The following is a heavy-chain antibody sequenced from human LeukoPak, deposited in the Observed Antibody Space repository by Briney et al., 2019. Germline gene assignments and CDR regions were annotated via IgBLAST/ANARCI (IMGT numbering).Heavy chain of an antibody. CDR1: GGSISSYY. Sequence: SETLSLTCTVSGGSISSYYWSWIRQPPGKGLEWIGYMYYSGSTNYNPSLKSRVTVSVDTSKDQFSLRLSSVTAADTAVYYCARLLAVAGGDAFDIWGQGKMVTVSS. CDR3: ARLLAVAGGDAFDI. J-gene: IGHJ3*02. V-gene: IGHV4-59*08. D-gene: IGHD6-19*01. CDR2: MYYSGST.